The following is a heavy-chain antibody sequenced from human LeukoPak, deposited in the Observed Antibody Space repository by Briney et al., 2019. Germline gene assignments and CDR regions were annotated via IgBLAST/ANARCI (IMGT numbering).Heavy chain of an antibody. V-gene: IGHV4-4*07. CDR2: IYTSGST. J-gene: IGHJ3*02. Sequence: SETLSLTCTVSGGSVSSYYWSWIRQPAGKGLEWIGRIYTSGSTNYNPSLKSRVTMSVDTSKNQFSLKLSSVTAADTAVYYCARVSGTRSLYDILTGYYKMDAFDIWGQGTMVTVSS. CDR1: GGSVSSYY. D-gene: IGHD3-9*01. CDR3: ARVSGTRSLYDILTGYYKMDAFDI.